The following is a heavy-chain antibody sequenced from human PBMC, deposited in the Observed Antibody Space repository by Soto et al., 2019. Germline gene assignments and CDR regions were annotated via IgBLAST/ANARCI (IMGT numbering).Heavy chain of an antibody. J-gene: IGHJ4*02. CDR1: GYTFTSYG. V-gene: IGHV1-18*01. CDR2: ISAYNGNT. CDR3: ARAPLGECADY. D-gene: IGHD3-10*01. Sequence: QVQLVQSGAEVKKHGASVKVYCKASGYTFTSYGISWVRQAPGQGLGWMGWISAYNGNTNYAQKLQGRVTMTTATSTSTASMELRSLRSDDTAVYYCARAPLGECADYWGQGTLVTVSS.